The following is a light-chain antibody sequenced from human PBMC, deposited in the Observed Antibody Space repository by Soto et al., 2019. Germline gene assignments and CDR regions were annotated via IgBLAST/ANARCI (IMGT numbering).Light chain of an antibody. J-gene: IGLJ3*02. Sequence: QSALTQPASVSGSPGQSIAISCIGTSSDVGGYDSVSWYKQHPGKAPKLMIHDVSNRPSGISSRFSGSKSGNTASLTISGLQAEDEGDYYCGSYTSSNTRVFGGGTQLTVL. CDR1: SSDVGGYDS. V-gene: IGLV2-14*01. CDR3: GSYTSSNTRV. CDR2: DVS.